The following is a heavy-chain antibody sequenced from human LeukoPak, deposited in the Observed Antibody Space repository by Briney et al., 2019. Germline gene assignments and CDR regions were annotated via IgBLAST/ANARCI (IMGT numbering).Heavy chain of an antibody. D-gene: IGHD3-10*01. Sequence: GGSLRLSCAASGFTFSPYWMSWVRQAPGKGLEWVATIKEDGSEEYYVDSVEGRFTISRDNAKKSLYLQMGSLRAEDTAVYYCARVAPYYGTGIIWGQGTVVTVSS. CDR2: IKEDGSEE. CDR1: GFTFSPYW. V-gene: IGHV3-7*01. J-gene: IGHJ3*02. CDR3: ARVAPYYGTGII.